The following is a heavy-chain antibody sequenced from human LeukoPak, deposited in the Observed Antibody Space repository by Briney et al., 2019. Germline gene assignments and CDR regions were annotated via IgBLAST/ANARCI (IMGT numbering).Heavy chain of an antibody. CDR3: AKDQGLYSSLYYYYYMDV. Sequence: PGGSLRLSCAASGFTFSSYAMSWVRQAPGKGLEWVSAISGSGGSTYYADSVRGRFTISRDNSKNTLYLQMNSLRAEDTAVYYCAKDQGLYSSLYYYYYMDVWGKGTTVTVSS. J-gene: IGHJ6*03. CDR1: GFTFSSYA. V-gene: IGHV3-23*01. D-gene: IGHD6-13*01. CDR2: ISGSGGST.